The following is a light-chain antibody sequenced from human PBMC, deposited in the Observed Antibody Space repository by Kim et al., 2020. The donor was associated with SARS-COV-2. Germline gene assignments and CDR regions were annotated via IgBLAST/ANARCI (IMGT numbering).Light chain of an antibody. CDR1: SSDVGGYNY. Sequence: QSALTKPPSASGSPGQSVTISCTGTSSDVGGYNYVSWYQQHPGKAPKLMIYEVSKRPSGVPDRFSGSKSGNTASLTVSGLQAEDEADYYCSSYAGSNNFEVFGGGTQLTVL. CDR2: EVS. J-gene: IGLJ2*01. V-gene: IGLV2-8*01. CDR3: SSYAGSNNFEV.